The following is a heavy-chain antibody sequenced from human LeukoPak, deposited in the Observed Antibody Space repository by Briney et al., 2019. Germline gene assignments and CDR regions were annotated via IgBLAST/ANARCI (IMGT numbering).Heavy chain of an antibody. CDR1: GFTFFTYT. V-gene: IGHV3-23*01. D-gene: IGHD6-19*01. CDR3: AKEYSSHPYAFDI. CDR2: ISDSGDDT. Sequence: GGSLRLSCAASGFTFFTYTMRWVRQAPGKGLEWVAAISDSGDDTYYADSVKGRFTISRDNSKNTLYLQMNSLRAEDTAVYYCAKEYSSHPYAFDIWGQGTMVTVSS. J-gene: IGHJ3*02.